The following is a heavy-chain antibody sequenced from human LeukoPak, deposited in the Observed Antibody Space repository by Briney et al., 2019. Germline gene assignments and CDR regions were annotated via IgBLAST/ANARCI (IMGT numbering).Heavy chain of an antibody. V-gene: IGHV1-18*01. CDR3: AREAGYSYGYYYYYGMDV. CDR2: ISAYNGNT. J-gene: IGHJ6*02. D-gene: IGHD5-18*01. Sequence: ASVTVSRKASGYTFTSYGISWVRQAPGQGLEWMGWISAYNGNTNYAQKLQGRVTMTTDTSTSTAYMELRSLRSDDTAVYYCAREAGYSYGYYYYYGMDVWGQGTTVTVSS. CDR1: GYTFTSYG.